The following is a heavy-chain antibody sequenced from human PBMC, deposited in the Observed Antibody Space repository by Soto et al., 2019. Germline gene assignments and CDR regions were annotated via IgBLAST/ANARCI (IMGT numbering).Heavy chain of an antibody. J-gene: IGHJ3*02. CDR1: GDSVSSNSAA. V-gene: IGHV6-1*01. Sequence: SQTLSLTCAISGDSVSSNSAAWNWIRQSPSRGLEWLGRTYYRSKWYNDYAVSVKSRITINPDTSKNQFSLQLNSVTPEDTAVYYCARARPYLIVLMVYAIKDGAFDIWGQGTMVTVSS. CDR3: ARARPYLIVLMVYAIKDGAFDI. D-gene: IGHD2-8*01. CDR2: TYYRSKWYN.